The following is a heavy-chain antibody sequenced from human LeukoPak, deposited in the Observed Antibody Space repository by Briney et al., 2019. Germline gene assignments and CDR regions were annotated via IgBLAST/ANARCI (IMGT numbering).Heavy chain of an antibody. V-gene: IGHV4-34*01. Sequence: SETLSLTCAAYGGSFSGYYWSWIRQPPGKGLEWIGEINHSGSTNYNPSLKSRVTISVDTSKNQFSLKLSSVTAADTAVYYCARGEYSSGWYSYWGQGTLVTVSS. CDR3: ARGEYSSGWYSY. CDR2: INHSGST. CDR1: GGSFSGYY. D-gene: IGHD6-19*01. J-gene: IGHJ4*02.